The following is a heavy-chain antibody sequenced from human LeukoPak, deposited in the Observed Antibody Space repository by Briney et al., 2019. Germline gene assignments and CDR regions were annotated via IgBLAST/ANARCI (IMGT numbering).Heavy chain of an antibody. Sequence: PSETLSLTCTVSGGSISSSSYYWGWIRQPPGKGLAWIGSIYYTGSTYYNPSLKSRVTISEDTSKNQSSLRLTSVTAADTAVYYCARRGDYGRSFDYSGQGSLVTAYS. D-gene: IGHD4-17*01. CDR2: IYYTGST. J-gene: IGHJ4*02. CDR1: GGSISSSSYY. CDR3: ARRGDYGRSFDY. V-gene: IGHV4-39*01.